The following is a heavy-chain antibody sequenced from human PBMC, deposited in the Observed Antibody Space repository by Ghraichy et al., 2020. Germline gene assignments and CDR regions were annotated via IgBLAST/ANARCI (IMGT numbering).Heavy chain of an antibody. V-gene: IGHV3-33*01. CDR1: RFPFSHYG. CDR2: IWFDGSHI. J-gene: IGHJ6*03. D-gene: IGHD3-10*01. CDR3: ARDGSSVTPSYYYYMDV. Sequence: GESLNISCEASRFPFSHYGMHWVRQAPGKGLEWVAVIWFDGSHIYYGDTLKGRVTISRDNSKNTLYLEMNSVRAEDTAVYYCARDGSSVTPSYYYYMDVWGKGTKVTVSS.